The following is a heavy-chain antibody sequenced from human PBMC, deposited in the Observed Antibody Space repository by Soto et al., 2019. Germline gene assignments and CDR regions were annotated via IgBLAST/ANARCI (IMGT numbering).Heavy chain of an antibody. CDR3: ASLIITMVRGVSNPYFDY. J-gene: IGHJ4*02. Sequence: SETLSLTCTVSGGSLSPYDWSWIRQPLGKGLEWIGYIYYSGSTNYNPSLKSRVTISVDTSKNQFSLKLSSVTAADPAVYYCASLIITMVRGVSNPYFDYWGQGTVVTVYS. CDR1: GGSLSPYD. CDR2: IYYSGST. D-gene: IGHD3-10*01. V-gene: IGHV4-59*08.